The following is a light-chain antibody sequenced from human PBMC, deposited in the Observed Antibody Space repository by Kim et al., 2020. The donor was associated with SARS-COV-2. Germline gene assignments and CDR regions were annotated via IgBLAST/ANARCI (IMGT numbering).Light chain of an antibody. CDR2: GNT. V-gene: IGLV1-40*01. J-gene: IGLJ2*01. CDR3: QSYDTTLSVV. CDR1: SSNIGAGYD. Sequence: QSVLTQPPSVSGAPGQRVTISCTGSSSNIGAGYDVHWYQQLPGRAPKLLIYGNTNRPSGVPDRFSGSKSGTSASLAITGLQAEDEGDYYCQSYDTTLSVVFGGGTQLTVL.